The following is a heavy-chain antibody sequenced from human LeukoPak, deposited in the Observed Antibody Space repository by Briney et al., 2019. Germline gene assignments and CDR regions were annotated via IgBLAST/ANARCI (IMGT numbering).Heavy chain of an antibody. J-gene: IGHJ4*02. V-gene: IGHV3-30*03. CDR1: GFTFSSYG. D-gene: IGHD6-13*01. Sequence: GSLRLSCAASGFTFSSYGMHWVRQAPGKGLEWVAVISYDGSNKYYADSVKDRFTISRDNSKNTLYLQMNSLRAEDTAVYYCARMIAAAGNFDYWGQGTLVTVSS. CDR2: ISYDGSNK. CDR3: ARMIAAAGNFDY.